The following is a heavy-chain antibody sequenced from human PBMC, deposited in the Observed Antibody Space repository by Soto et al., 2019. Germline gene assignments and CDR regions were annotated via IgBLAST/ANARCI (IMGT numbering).Heavy chain of an antibody. V-gene: IGHV1-69*13. CDR2: IIPIFGTA. CDR1: GDTFIGYA. J-gene: IGHJ2*01. Sequence: SVEVSFKASGDTFIGYAISWVRQAPGQGLEWMGGIIPIFGTANYAQKFQGRVTITADESTSTAYMELSSLRSEDTAVYYCARAGGYCSSTSCYTWYFDLWGRGTLVTVSS. CDR3: ARAGGYCSSTSCYTWYFDL. D-gene: IGHD2-2*02.